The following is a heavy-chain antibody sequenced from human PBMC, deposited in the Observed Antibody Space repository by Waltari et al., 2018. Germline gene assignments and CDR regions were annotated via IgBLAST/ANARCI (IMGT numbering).Heavy chain of an antibody. J-gene: IGHJ6*02. Sequence: QVQLVESGGGVVQPGRSLRLSCAASDFTFSSYALPWVRQAPGKGLEWVAVISYNERNIYYVDSVKGRFTISRDNSKKMLYLQMNSLRGEDTAVYYCARDYCDRTNCHGMDVWGQGTTVTVSS. CDR1: DFTFSSYA. D-gene: IGHD3-22*01. V-gene: IGHV3-30*04. CDR3: ARDYCDRTNCHGMDV. CDR2: ISYNERNI.